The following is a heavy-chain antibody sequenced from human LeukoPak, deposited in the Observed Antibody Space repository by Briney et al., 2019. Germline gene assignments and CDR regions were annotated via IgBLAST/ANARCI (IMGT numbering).Heavy chain of an antibody. D-gene: IGHD5-18*01. Sequence: PSETLSLTCSVSGGSIISYYWRWLRQPPGKGLEWIGYIFYSGRTSYNPSLNSQVTISVDTSNNHFSLTLSSVTTADRAVYYWTRGQKYISGYTVTELGSGYFDCWGQGTLGTVSS. CDR2: IFYSGRT. CDR3: TRGQKYISGYTVTELGSGYFDC. CDR1: GGSIISYY. V-gene: IGHV4-59*01. J-gene: IGHJ4*02.